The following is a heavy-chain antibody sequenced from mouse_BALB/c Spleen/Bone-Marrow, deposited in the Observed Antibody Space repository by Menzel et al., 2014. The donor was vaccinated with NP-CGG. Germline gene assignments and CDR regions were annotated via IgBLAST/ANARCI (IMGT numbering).Heavy chain of an antibody. J-gene: IGHJ3*01. Sequence: QVQLKESGPGLVAPSQSLSITCTVSGFSLTSYDISWIRPPPGKGLEWLGVIWTGGSTNYNSAFMSRLSISKDNSKSQVFLKMNSLQTDDTAIYYCVRARYGRAWFAYWGQGTLVTVSA. CDR1: GFSLTSYD. D-gene: IGHD1-2*01. V-gene: IGHV2-9-2*01. CDR3: VRARYGRAWFAY. CDR2: IWTGGST.